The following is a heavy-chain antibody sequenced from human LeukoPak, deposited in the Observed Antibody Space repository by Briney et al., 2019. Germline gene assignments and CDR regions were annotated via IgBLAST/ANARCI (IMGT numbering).Heavy chain of an antibody. CDR1: GGSISSGDYY. V-gene: IGHV4-30-4*01. CDR3: ASRHYYDSSGYEVFDP. Sequence: PSETLSLTCTVSGGSISSGDYYWSWIRQPPGKGLEWIGYIYYSGSTYYNPSLKSRVTISVDTSKNQFSLELSSVTAADTAVYYCASRHYYDSSGYEVFDPWGQGTLVTVSS. CDR2: IYYSGST. J-gene: IGHJ5*02. D-gene: IGHD3-22*01.